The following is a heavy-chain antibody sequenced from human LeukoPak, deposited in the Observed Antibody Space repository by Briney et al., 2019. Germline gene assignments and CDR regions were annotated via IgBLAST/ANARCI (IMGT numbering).Heavy chain of an antibody. Sequence: GGSLRLSCAASGFTFSNYGMHWVRQPPGKGLEWVAVIWDDGSNEYYADSVKGRFTISRDNRRNTLYLQMNSLRAEDTAVYSCARDHSGTQDYWGQGTLVTVSS. D-gene: IGHD1-1*01. CDR2: IWDDGSNE. V-gene: IGHV3-33*01. J-gene: IGHJ4*02. CDR3: ARDHSGTQDY. CDR1: GFTFSNYG.